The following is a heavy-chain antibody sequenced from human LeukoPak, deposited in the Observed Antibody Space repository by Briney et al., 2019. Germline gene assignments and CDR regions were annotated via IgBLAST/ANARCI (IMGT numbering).Heavy chain of an antibody. CDR1: GGTFSSYA. J-gene: IGHJ5*02. CDR2: IIPIFGTA. Sequence: SVKVSCKASGGTFSSYAISWVRQAPGQGLECMGGIIPIFGTANYAQKFQGRVTITADKSTSTAYMELSSLRSEDTAVYYCARSSPDIVVVPAATPTWFDPWGQGTLVTVSS. D-gene: IGHD2-2*01. V-gene: IGHV1-69*06. CDR3: ARSSPDIVVVPAATPTWFDP.